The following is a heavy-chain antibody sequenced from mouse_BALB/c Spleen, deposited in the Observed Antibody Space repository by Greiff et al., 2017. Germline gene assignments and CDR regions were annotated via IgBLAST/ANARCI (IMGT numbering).Heavy chain of an antibody. CDR1: GYTFTDYN. D-gene: IGHD2-1*01. J-gene: IGHJ2*01. CDR2: INPNNGGT. V-gene: IGHV1-18*01. Sequence: VQLQQSGPELVKPGASVKIPCKASGYTFTDYNMDWVKQSHGKSLEWIGDINPNNGGTIYNQKFKGKATLTVDKSSSTAYMELRSLTSEDTAVYDCARSEGGNYVYFDYWGQGTTLTVSS. CDR3: ARSEGGNYVYFDY.